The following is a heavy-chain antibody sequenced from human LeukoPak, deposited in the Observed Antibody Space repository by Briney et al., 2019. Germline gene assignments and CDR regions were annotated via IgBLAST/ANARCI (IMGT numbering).Heavy chain of an antibody. J-gene: IGHJ4*02. CDR2: ISGSGRQT. CDR3: AKHLRTHVWFFDY. D-gene: IGHD3-9*01. V-gene: IGHV3-23*01. CDR1: GFTFSRYA. Sequence: PGGSLRLSCAASGFTFSRYALSWVRQAPGEGLEWVSLISGSGRQTEYGDSVKGRFTISRDNSKNALSLQINSLKAEDTAIYYCAKHLRTHVWFFDYWGQGTLVTVSS.